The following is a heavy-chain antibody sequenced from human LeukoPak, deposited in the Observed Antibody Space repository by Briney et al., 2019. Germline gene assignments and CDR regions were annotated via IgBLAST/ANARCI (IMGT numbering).Heavy chain of an antibody. CDR1: GYSFTSYW. J-gene: IGHJ3*02. CDR2: IYPGDSDT. D-gene: IGHD3-22*01. Sequence: GESLKISCKGSGYSFTSYWIGWVRQMPGKGLEWMGIIYPGDSDTRYSPSFQGQVTISADKSISTAYLQWSSLKASDTAMYYCAGRGGHYYDSSGYSAFDIWGQGTMVTVSS. CDR3: AGRGGHYYDSSGYSAFDI. V-gene: IGHV5-51*01.